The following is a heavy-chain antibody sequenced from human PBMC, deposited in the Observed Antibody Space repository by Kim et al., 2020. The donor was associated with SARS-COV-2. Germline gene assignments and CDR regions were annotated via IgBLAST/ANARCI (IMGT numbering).Heavy chain of an antibody. Sequence: SETLSLTCAVYGGSFSGYYWSWIRQPPGKGLEWIGEINHSGSTNYNPSLKSRVTISVDTSKNQFSLKLSSVTAADTAVYYCARSFGWLRQREGWFDPWGQGTLVTVSS. D-gene: IGHD5-12*01. CDR3: ARSFGWLRQREGWFDP. J-gene: IGHJ5*02. V-gene: IGHV4-34*01. CDR1: GGSFSGYY. CDR2: INHSGST.